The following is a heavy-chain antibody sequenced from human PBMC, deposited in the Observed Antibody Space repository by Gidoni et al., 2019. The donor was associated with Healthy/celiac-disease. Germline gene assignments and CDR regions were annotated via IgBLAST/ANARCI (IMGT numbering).Heavy chain of an antibody. V-gene: IGHV2-5*02. CDR2: IYWDDDK. CDR1: GFSLRTSGVG. Sequence: QITLKESGPTLVKPTQTLTLTCTFSGFSLRTSGVGVGWLRQPPGKALEWLALIYWDDDKRYSPSLKSRLTITKDTSKNQVVLTMTNMDPVDTATYYCAHRRAVQRMFDYWGQGTLVTVSS. J-gene: IGHJ4*02. D-gene: IGHD5-18*01. CDR3: AHRRAVQRMFDY.